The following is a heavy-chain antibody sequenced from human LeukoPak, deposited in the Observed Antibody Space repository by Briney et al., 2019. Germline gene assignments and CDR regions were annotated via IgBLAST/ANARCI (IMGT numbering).Heavy chain of an antibody. Sequence: SDTLSLTCTVSDASMNNYYWRWIRQSPEKGLEWIGFVFSRGTTNDNPSFKSRLTMSIDTSKKQFSLRLSSVTAADTAVYFCARSWAAKWELPGQFDSWGQGRLVSVSS. CDR3: ARSWAAKWELPGQFDS. CDR2: VFSRGTT. J-gene: IGHJ4*02. V-gene: IGHV4-4*07. D-gene: IGHD1-26*01. CDR1: DASMNNYY.